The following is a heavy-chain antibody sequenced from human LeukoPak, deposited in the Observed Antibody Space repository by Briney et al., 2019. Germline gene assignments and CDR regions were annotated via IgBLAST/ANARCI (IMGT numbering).Heavy chain of an antibody. CDR2: IYTNGST. Sequence: SETLSLTCTVSGGSISSGSYYWSWIRQPAGKGLEWIGRIYTNGSTNYNPSLKSRVTISVDTSKNQFSLKLSSVTAADTAVYYCARDRTMVRGVNYYYYYMDVWGKGTTVTISS. D-gene: IGHD3-10*01. CDR1: GGSISSGSYY. CDR3: ARDRTMVRGVNYYYYYMDV. J-gene: IGHJ6*03. V-gene: IGHV4-61*02.